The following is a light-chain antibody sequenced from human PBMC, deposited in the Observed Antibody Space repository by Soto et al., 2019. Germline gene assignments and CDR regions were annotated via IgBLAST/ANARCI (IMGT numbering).Light chain of an antibody. CDR3: QQYGSSTA. Sequence: ESVLTQSPGTLSLSPGERATLSCRASQSVSSSYLAWYQQKPGQAPRLRIYGASSRATAIPDRFSGSGSGTDFTITISRLEPEDFAVYYCQQYGSSTAFGQGTKVEIK. V-gene: IGKV3-20*01. J-gene: IGKJ1*01. CDR2: GAS. CDR1: QSVSSSY.